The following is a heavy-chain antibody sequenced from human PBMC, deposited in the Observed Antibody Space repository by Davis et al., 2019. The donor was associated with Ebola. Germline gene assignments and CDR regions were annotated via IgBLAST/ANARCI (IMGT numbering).Heavy chain of an antibody. V-gene: IGHV3-7*01. J-gene: IGHJ4*02. D-gene: IGHD3-16*01. CDR2: IDKDGNEK. Sequence: PGGSLRLSCVVSGFTFTGSWMNWVRQAPGKGLEWVANIDKDGNEKYYVDSVKGRFTISRANAKKSLYLQMNSLRADDTAVYYCVSGSYGWKLDYWGLGTLVTVSS. CDR1: GFTFTGSW. CDR3: VSGSYGWKLDY.